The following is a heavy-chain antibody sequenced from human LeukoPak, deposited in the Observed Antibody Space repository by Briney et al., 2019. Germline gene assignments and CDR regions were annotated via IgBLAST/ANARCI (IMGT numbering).Heavy chain of an antibody. D-gene: IGHD6-13*01. J-gene: IGHJ4*02. Sequence: ASVKVSCKASGYTSTSYDINWVRQATGQGLEWMGWMNPNSGNTGYAQKFQGRVTMTRNTSISTAYMELSSLRSEDTAVYYCARVGSIAAAGIYYFDYWGQGTLVTVSS. CDR1: GYTSTSYD. V-gene: IGHV1-8*01. CDR3: ARVGSIAAAGIYYFDY. CDR2: MNPNSGNT.